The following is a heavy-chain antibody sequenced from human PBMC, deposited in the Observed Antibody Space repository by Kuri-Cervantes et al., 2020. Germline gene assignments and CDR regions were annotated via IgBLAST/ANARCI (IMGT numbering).Heavy chain of an antibody. CDR3: ARVTPSTMGTLWSYYYYGMDV. J-gene: IGHJ6*02. V-gene: IGHV4-59*13. D-gene: IGHD4-23*01. Sequence: SETLSLTCTVSGGSISSYYWNWIRQPPGKGLEWIGYIYYSGGTNYNPSLKSRVTISVDTSKNQFSLKMNSVTAADTAVYYCARVTPSTMGTLWSYYYYGMDVWGQGTTVTVSS. CDR1: GGSISSYY. CDR2: IYYSGGT.